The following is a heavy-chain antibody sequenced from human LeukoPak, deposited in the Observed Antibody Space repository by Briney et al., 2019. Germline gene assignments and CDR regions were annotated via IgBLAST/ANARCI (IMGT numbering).Heavy chain of an antibody. CDR2: ITPFNGNT. V-gene: IGHV1-45*02. CDR3: ARDRQRYSNWFDP. CDR1: GYTFTYRY. J-gene: IGHJ5*02. D-gene: IGHD3-9*01. Sequence: ASVKVSCKASGYTFTYRYLHWVRQAPGQALEWMGWITPFNGNTNYAQKFQGRVTITADESTSTAYMELSSLRSEDTAVYYCARDRQRYSNWFDPWGQGTLVTVSS.